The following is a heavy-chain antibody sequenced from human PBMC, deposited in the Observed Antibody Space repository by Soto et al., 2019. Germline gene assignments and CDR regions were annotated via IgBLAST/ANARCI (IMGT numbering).Heavy chain of an antibody. CDR2: IYYSGST. J-gene: IGHJ4*02. CDR3: ARAFYRYYFDY. D-gene: IGHD3-3*01. Sequence: SETLSLTCTVSGGSISSGDYYWSWIRQPPGKGLEWIGYIYYSGSTYYNPSLKNRVTISVDTSKNQFSLKLSSVTAADTAVYYCARAFYRYYFDYWGQGTLVTVSS. CDR1: GGSISSGDYY. V-gene: IGHV4-30-4*01.